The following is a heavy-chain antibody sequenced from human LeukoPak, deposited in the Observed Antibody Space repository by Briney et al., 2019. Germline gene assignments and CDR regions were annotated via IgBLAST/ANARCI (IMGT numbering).Heavy chain of an antibody. D-gene: IGHD3-22*01. CDR1: GYTFTSYA. CDR2: INAGNGNT. CDR3: ARGIVYYYDSSGYYMGY. V-gene: IGHV1-3*01. Sequence: ASVKVSCKASGYTFTSYAMHWVRQAPGQRLEWMGWINAGNGNTKYSQKFQGRVTITTDESTSTAYMELSSLRSEDTAVYYCARGIVYYYDSSGYYMGYWGQGTLVTVSS. J-gene: IGHJ4*02.